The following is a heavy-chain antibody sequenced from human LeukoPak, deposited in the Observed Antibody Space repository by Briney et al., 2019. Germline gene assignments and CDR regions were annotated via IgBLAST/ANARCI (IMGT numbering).Heavy chain of an antibody. CDR2: ISGSGGSK. CDR1: GFTFSIYS. V-gene: IGHV3-23*01. J-gene: IGHJ6*02. CDR3: AKTAIDDRRELMVYAIYAYYYYYGMDV. Sequence: GGSLRLSCPASGFTFSIYSMHWVRQAPGKGREWVSAISGSGGSKYYADSVKGRFTISRDNSKNTLYLQMNSLRDEDTAVYYCAKTAIDDRRELMVYAIYAYYYYYGMDVWGQGTTVTISS. D-gene: IGHD2-8*01.